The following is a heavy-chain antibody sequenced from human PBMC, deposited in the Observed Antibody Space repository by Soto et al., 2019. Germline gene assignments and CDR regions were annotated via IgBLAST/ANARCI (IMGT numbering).Heavy chain of an antibody. D-gene: IGHD2-21*01. CDR2: ISIRDTT. Sequence: QVQLVESGGGLVEPGGSLTLSCAASGFTLSEYYMSWIRQPPGRGLEWISYISIRDTTYYADSVKGRFTIYRADAKNSLNLQMHSLRVDDTAVYYCTRGARLLQFAPDYWGPGTLVTVSS. CDR1: GFTLSEYY. V-gene: IGHV3-11*01. CDR3: TRGARLLQFAPDY. J-gene: IGHJ4*03.